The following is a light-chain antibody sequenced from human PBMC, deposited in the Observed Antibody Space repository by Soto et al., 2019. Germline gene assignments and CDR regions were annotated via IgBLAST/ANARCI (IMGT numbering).Light chain of an antibody. CDR3: QQYGSSPLFT. CDR1: QSVSSSY. J-gene: IGKJ3*01. V-gene: IGKV3-20*01. CDR2: GAS. Sequence: EIVLTQSPGTLSLSPGERATLSCRASQSVSSSYLAWYQQKPGQAPRLLIYGASGRATGIPDRFSGSGSGTDFTLTISRLEPEDFAVYYCQQYGSSPLFTFGPGTKWDIK.